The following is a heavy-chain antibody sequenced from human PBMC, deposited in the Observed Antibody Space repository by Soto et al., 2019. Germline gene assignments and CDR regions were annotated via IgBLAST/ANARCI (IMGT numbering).Heavy chain of an antibody. CDR1: GGSISSGGYS. CDR3: ARGETGARGAFDI. D-gene: IGHD1-26*01. V-gene: IGHV4-30-2*01. J-gene: IGHJ3*02. CDR2: IYHSGST. Sequence: SETLSLTCAVSGGSISSGGYSWSWIRQPPGKGLEWIGYIYHSGSTYYNPSLKSRVTISVDRSKNQFSLKLSSVTAADTAVYYCARGETGARGAFDIWGQGTMVTVSS.